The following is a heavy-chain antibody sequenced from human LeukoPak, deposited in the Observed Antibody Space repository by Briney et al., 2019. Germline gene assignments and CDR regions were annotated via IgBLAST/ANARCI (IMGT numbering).Heavy chain of an antibody. V-gene: IGHV4-39*07. J-gene: IGHJ4*02. CDR3: ARDGGVGATGGFDY. Sequence: SETLSLTCTVSGGSISSSSYYWGWIRQPPGKGLEWIGSIYYSGSTYYNPSLKSRVTISVDTSKNQFSLKLSSVTAADTAVYYCARDGGVGATGGFDYWGQGTLVTVSS. D-gene: IGHD1-26*01. CDR2: IYYSGST. CDR1: GGSISSSSYY.